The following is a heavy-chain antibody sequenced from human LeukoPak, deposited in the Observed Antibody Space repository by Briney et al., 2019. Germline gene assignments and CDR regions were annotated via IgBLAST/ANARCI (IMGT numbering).Heavy chain of an antibody. V-gene: IGHV3-30*18. CDR1: GFTFSSYG. CDR3: AKDTIGYSYGTFDY. Sequence: GGSLRLSCAASGFTFSSYGMHWVRQAPGKGLEWVAVISYDGSNKYYADSVKGRFTISRDNSKNTLYLQMNSLRAEDTAVYYCAKDTIGYSYGTFDYWGQGTLVTVSS. J-gene: IGHJ4*02. CDR2: ISYDGSNK. D-gene: IGHD5-18*01.